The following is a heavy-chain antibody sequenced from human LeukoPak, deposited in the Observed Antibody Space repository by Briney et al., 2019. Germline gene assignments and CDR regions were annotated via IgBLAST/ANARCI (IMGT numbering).Heavy chain of an antibody. CDR3: TSGGPRYGDYLVGYYYGMDV. V-gene: IGHV6-1*01. Sequence: SQTLSLTCAISGDSVSSNSAAWNWVRQSPSRGLEWLGRTYYRSKWYNNYALSVKSRITIKPDTSKNQFSLQLNSVTPEDTAVYYCTSGGPRYGDYLVGYYYGMDVWGQGTTVTVSS. D-gene: IGHD4-17*01. J-gene: IGHJ6*02. CDR2: TYYRSKWYN. CDR1: GDSVSSNSAA.